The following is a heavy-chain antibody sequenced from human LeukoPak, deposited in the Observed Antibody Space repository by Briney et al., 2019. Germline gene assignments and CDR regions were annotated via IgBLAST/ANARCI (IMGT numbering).Heavy chain of an antibody. Sequence: ASVKVSCKASGYTFTSYAIHWVRQAPGQRLEWMGWISAGNGNTKYSQNFQGRVTFISNTSATTAFMELSSLRSEDTAVYYCARGTKPDYWGQGTLVTVSS. J-gene: IGHJ4*02. CDR3: ARGTKPDY. CDR1: GYTFTSYA. V-gene: IGHV1-3*01. D-gene: IGHD3-3*01. CDR2: ISAGNGNT.